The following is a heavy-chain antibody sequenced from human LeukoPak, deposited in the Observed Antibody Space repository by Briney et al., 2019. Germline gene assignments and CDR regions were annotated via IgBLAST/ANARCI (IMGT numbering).Heavy chain of an antibody. V-gene: IGHV3-21*01. CDR2: ISSSSSYI. CDR3: ARDLYYYDSSGYSDAFDI. J-gene: IGHJ3*02. D-gene: IGHD3-22*01. Sequence: GGSLRLSCAASGFTFSSYSMNWVRQAPGEGLEWVSSISSSSSYIYYADSVKGRFTISRDNAKNSLYLQMNSLRAEDTAVYYCARDLYYYDSSGYSDAFDIWGQGTMVTVSS. CDR1: GFTFSSYS.